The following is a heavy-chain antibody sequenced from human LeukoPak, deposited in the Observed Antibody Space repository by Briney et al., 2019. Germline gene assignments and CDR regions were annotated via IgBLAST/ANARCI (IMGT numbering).Heavy chain of an antibody. D-gene: IGHD5-18*01. Sequence: PSETLSLTCTVSGYSVSSGYYWSWIRQPPGKGLEWIGYIYYSGSTNYNPSLKSRVTISVDTSKNQFSLKLSSVTAADTAVYYCARHVKGSYGLRYFDYWGQGTLVTVSS. CDR1: GYSVSSGYY. J-gene: IGHJ4*02. CDR2: IYYSGST. V-gene: IGHV4-61*01. CDR3: ARHVKGSYGLRYFDY.